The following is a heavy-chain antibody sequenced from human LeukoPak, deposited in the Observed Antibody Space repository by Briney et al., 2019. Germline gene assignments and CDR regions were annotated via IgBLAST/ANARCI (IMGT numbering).Heavy chain of an antibody. CDR3: AKVTWSSSGSDY. CDR1: GFTFSSYD. J-gene: IGHJ4*02. Sequence: GGSLRLSCAASGFTFSSYDMSWVRQAPGKGLDWVSGINKSGGGTYYADSVKGRFTMSRDSSKNTLFLQMNSLRAEDTAVYYCAKVTWSSSGSDYWGQGTLVTVSS. D-gene: IGHD6-19*01. CDR2: INKSGGGT. V-gene: IGHV3-23*01.